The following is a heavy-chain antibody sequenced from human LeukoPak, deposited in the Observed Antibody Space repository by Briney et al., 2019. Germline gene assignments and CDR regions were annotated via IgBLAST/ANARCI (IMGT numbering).Heavy chain of an antibody. CDR1: GGSISSDY. Sequence: SETLSLTCTVSGGSISSDYWSWIRQPPGKGLEWIGYIYYSGSTNYNPSLKSRVTISVDTSKNQFSLKLSSVTAADTAVYYCARVTIEYCSSTSCYPYYYYYMDVWGKGTTVTVSS. V-gene: IGHV4-59*01. D-gene: IGHD2-2*01. CDR2: IYYSGST. CDR3: ARVTIEYCSSTSCYPYYYYYMDV. J-gene: IGHJ6*03.